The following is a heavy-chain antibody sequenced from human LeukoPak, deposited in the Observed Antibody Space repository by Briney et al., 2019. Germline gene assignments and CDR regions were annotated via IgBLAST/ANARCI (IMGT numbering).Heavy chain of an antibody. CDR2: INSDGIST. Sequence: PGRSLRLSCAASTSTFSSYWMRWVRQAPGKGLVWVSRINSDGISTSYADSVKGRFTISRDNAKNSLYLQMNSLRDEDTAVYYGVRDPDALDFWGQGTPVTVSS. CDR1: TSTFSSYW. CDR3: VRDPDALDF. J-gene: IGHJ4*02. V-gene: IGHV3-74*01.